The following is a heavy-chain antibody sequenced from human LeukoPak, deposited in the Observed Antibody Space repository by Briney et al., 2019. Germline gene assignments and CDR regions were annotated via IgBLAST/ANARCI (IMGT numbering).Heavy chain of an antibody. D-gene: IGHD3-16*02. V-gene: IGHV3-15*01. Sequence: GGSLRLSCSASGFPFANTWMTWVRQAPGKGLEWVGRIKSKHDGATTDYAAPVKGRFTISRDDSKNTLYLQMTSLNAEDSAVYFCATVIFVYSAFDIWGQGTTVTVSS. J-gene: IGHJ3*02. CDR3: ATVIFVYSAFDI. CDR2: IKSKHDGATT. CDR1: GFPFANTW.